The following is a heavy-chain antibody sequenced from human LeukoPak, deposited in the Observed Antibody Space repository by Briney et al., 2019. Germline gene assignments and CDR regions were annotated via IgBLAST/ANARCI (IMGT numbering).Heavy chain of an antibody. CDR2: ISYDGSNT. CDR1: GFTFSSYG. Sequence: GGSLRLSCAASGFTFSSYGMYWVRQAPGKGLEWVATISYDGSNTYYADSLKGRFTISRDISKNTLYLQMNSLRAEDTAVYYCSVNMGSGYRFDYWGQGTLVTVSS. CDR3: SVNMGSGYRFDY. J-gene: IGHJ4*02. V-gene: IGHV3-30*03. D-gene: IGHD3-22*01.